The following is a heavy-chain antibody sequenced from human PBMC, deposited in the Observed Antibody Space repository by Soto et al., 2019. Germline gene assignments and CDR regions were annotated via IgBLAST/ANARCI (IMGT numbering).Heavy chain of an antibody. CDR2: ISAYNGNT. CDR1: GLTFTGSP. J-gene: IGHJ4*02. CDR3: ARGGYSYSYPLDY. D-gene: IGHD5-18*01. V-gene: IGHV1-18*01. Sequence: APLKVSCTASGLTFTGSPVQGVLQDPEQGLEWMAWISAYNGNTNYAQKLQDRVTMTTDTSTSTAYMELRSLRSDDTAVYYCARGGYSYSYPLDYWGQGTLVTVSS.